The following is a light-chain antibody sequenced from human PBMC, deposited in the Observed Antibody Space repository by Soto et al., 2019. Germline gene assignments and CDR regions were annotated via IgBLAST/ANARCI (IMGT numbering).Light chain of an antibody. Sequence: EIVLTQSPGTLSLSPGERATLSCRASQSVSSSYLAWYQQKPRPAPRLLIDGASSRTTGTPDRISGSGSGTYIPLTISRLEADDSAEYCCQQYSSPQGLTFGGGTKVEIK. CDR1: QSVSSSY. V-gene: IGKV3-20*01. CDR2: GAS. CDR3: QQYSSPQGLT. J-gene: IGKJ4*01.